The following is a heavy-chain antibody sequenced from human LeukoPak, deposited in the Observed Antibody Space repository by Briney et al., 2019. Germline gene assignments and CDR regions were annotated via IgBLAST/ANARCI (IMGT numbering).Heavy chain of an antibody. CDR3: ARLGGATSPFGY. D-gene: IGHD1-26*01. J-gene: IGHJ4*02. V-gene: IGHV4-59*08. CDR2: IYYTGNT. CDR1: GGSISSYY. Sequence: PSETLSLTCTVSGGSISSYYWSWIRQPPGKGLEWIGYIYYTGNTNYNPSLKSRVTISVDTSKNHFSLTLSSVTAADTAIYYCARLGGATSPFGYWGQGTLVTVSS.